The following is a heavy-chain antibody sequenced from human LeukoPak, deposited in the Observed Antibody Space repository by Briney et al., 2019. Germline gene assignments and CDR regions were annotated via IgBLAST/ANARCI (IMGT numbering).Heavy chain of an antibody. J-gene: IGHJ4*02. CDR3: ASLIDY. Sequence: GGSLRLSCAASGFTFSSYAMHWVRQAPGKGLEWVAVISYDGSNKYYADSVKGRFTISRDNSKNTLYLQMNGLRAEDTAVYYCASLIDYWGQGTLVTVSS. CDR1: GFTFSSYA. CDR2: ISYDGSNK. V-gene: IGHV3-30-3*01.